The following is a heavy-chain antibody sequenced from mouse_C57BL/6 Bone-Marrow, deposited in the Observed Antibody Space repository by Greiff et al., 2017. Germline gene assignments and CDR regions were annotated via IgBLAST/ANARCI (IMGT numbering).Heavy chain of an antibody. D-gene: IGHD1-1*01. CDR3: ARRRYYGSSYAMDY. V-gene: IGHV1-81*01. CDR2: IYPRSGNT. CDR1: GYTFTSYG. Sequence: QVHVKQSGAELARPGASVKLSCKASGYTFTSYGISWVKQRTGQGLEWIGEIYPRSGNTYYNEKFKGKATLTADTSSSTAYMELRNLTSEDSAVYFCARRRYYGSSYAMDYWGQGTSVTVSS. J-gene: IGHJ4*01.